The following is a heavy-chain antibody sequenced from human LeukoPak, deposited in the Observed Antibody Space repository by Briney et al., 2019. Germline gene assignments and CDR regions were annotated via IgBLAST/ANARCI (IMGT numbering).Heavy chain of an antibody. V-gene: IGHV3-7*03. CDR3: AKGYS. Sequence: GGSLRLSCAASRFTFSSSWMAWVRQAPGKGLEWVGNIKEDGTAKNYVVSVRGRFTISRDNSKNTLYLQMNSLRAEDTAVYYCAKGYSWGQGTMVTVSS. CDR2: IKEDGTAK. J-gene: IGHJ3*01. D-gene: IGHD4-11*01. CDR1: RFTFSSSW.